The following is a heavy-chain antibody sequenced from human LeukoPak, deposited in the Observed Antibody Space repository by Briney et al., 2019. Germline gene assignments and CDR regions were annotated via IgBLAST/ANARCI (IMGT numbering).Heavy chain of an antibody. D-gene: IGHD1-26*01. CDR2: INEDGSIT. CDR3: VRDLGGRSGH. Sequence: GGSLRPSCAASGFTFSSNWMHWVRQAPGKGLVWVSRINEDGSITNYADSVKGRFTISRDNAKNTLYLQMNSLRVEDTAMYHCVRDLGGRSGHWGQGTLVTVSS. J-gene: IGHJ4*02. V-gene: IGHV3-74*01. CDR1: GFTFSSNW.